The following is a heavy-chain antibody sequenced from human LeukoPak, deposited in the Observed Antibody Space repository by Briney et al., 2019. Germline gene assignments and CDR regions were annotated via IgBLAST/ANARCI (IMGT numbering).Heavy chain of an antibody. V-gene: IGHV3-21*01. Sequence: GGSLRLTCAASGFTFSRYSMNWIRQAPGKGLEWVSSISNSSSFIYYADSVTGTFTLSRDNATNSLYLQMNSLRAEDTAVYYCARDPPLGYCSSSSCPHLDYWGQGTLVTVSS. CDR2: ISNSSSFI. CDR1: GFTFSRYS. J-gene: IGHJ4*02. D-gene: IGHD2-2*01. CDR3: ARDPPLGYCSSSSCPHLDY.